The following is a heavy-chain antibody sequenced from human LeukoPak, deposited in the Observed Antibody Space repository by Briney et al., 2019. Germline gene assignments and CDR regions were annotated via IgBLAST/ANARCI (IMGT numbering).Heavy chain of an antibody. CDR3: ARDGYCSSTSCYFVETRRYYYYYGMDV. CDR1: GGSFSGYY. D-gene: IGHD2-2*01. V-gene: IGHV4-34*01. J-gene: IGHJ6*02. Sequence: SETLSLTCAVYGGSFSGYYWSWIRQPPGKGLEWIGEINHSGSTNYNPSLKSRVTISVDTSKNQFSLKLSSVTAADTAVYYCARDGYCSSTSCYFVETRRYYYYYGMDVWGQGTTVTVSS. CDR2: INHSGST.